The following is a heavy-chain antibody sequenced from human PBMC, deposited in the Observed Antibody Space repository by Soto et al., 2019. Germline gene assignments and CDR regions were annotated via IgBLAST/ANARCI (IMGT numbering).Heavy chain of an antibody. Sequence: ASVTVSCKASGYTFTSYGISWVRQAPGQGLEWMGWISAYNGNTNYAQKLQGRVTMTTDTSTSTAYMELRSLRSDDTAVYYCARLLLDYYYMDVWGKGTTVTVSS. CDR2: ISAYNGNT. CDR1: GYTFTSYG. V-gene: IGHV1-18*01. D-gene: IGHD2-15*01. J-gene: IGHJ6*03. CDR3: ARLLLDYYYMDV.